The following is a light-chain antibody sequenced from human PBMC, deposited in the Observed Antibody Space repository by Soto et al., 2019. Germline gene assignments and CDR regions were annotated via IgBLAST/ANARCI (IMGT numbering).Light chain of an antibody. CDR3: QQSYRTPWT. V-gene: IGKV1-39*01. J-gene: IGKJ1*01. CDR1: QSIRRS. Sequence: FQMTQSPSSLSASVGARVTIPCRATQSIRRSLNWYQQKPGIAPKLLIYAASSLESGVPSRFSGSGSGTDFTLTISSLQPEDFATYYCQQSYRTPWTFGQGTKVDI. CDR2: AAS.